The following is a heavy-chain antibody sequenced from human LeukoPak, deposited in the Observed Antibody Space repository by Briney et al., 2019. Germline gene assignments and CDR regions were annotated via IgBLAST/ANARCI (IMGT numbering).Heavy chain of an antibody. CDR3: ARATSYSNYGMDV. D-gene: IGHD6-13*01. V-gene: IGHV3-74*01. CDR1: GFTFSHHW. J-gene: IGHJ6*02. CDR2: INSDGSST. Sequence: GGSLRLSCAASGFTFSHHWMHWVRQVPGKGLVWVSRINSDGSSTTYADSVKGRFTISRDNARNTLYLQMNSPRDEDTAVHYCARATSYSNYGMDVWGQGTTVTVSS.